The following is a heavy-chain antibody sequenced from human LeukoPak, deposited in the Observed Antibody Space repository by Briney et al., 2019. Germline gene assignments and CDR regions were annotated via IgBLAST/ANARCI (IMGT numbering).Heavy chain of an antibody. Sequence: SETLSLTCAVSGGSISSSNWWSWIRQPPGKGLEWIGEINHSGSTNYNPSLKSRVTISVDTSKNQFSLKLSSVTAADTAVYYCARLTLDWFDPWGQGTLVTVSS. CDR2: INHSGST. D-gene: IGHD3-9*01. V-gene: IGHV4-4*02. J-gene: IGHJ5*02. CDR3: ARLTLDWFDP. CDR1: GGSISSSNW.